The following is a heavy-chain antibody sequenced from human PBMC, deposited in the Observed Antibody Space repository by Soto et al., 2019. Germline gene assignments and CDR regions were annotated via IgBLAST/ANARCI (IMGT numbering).Heavy chain of an antibody. D-gene: IGHD3-3*01. CDR3: ARVSFTYFWSGQGAFDI. CDR2: ISYDGSNK. J-gene: IGHJ3*02. V-gene: IGHV3-30-3*01. CDR1: GFTFSSYA. Sequence: GGSLRLSCAASGFTFSSYAMHWVRQAPGKGLEWVAVISYDGSNKYYADSVKGRFTISRDNSKNTLYLQMNSLRAEDTAVYYCARVSFTYFWSGQGAFDIWGQGTMVTVSS.